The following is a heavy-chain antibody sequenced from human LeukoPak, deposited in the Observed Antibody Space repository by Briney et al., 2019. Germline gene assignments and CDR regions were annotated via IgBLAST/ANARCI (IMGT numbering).Heavy chain of an antibody. CDR2: IYHSGST. CDR1: GGSISSSNW. V-gene: IGHV4-4*02. J-gene: IGHJ3*02. Sequence: PSGTLSLTCAVSGGSISSSNWWSWVRQPPGKGLEWIGEIYHSGSTNYNPSLKSRVTISVDKSKNQFSLKLSSVTAADTAVYYCASGRITGTADDAFDIWGQGTMVTVSS. CDR3: ASGRITGTADDAFDI. D-gene: IGHD1-20*01.